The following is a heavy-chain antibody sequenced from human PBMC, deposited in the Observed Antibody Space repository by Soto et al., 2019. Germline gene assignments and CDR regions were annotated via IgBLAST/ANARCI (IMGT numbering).Heavy chain of an antibody. Sequence: QVQLVESGGGVVQPGRSLRLSCAASGFTFSSYGMHWVRQAPGKGLEWVAVIWYDGSNKYYADSVKGRFTISRDNSKKPLYLQMNSLRAEDTAVYYCARDLRGRVWWELLFNGMDFWGQGPTVTVSS. J-gene: IGHJ6*02. CDR1: GFTFSSYG. V-gene: IGHV3-33*01. CDR2: IWYDGSNK. D-gene: IGHD1-26*01. CDR3: ARDLRGRVWWELLFNGMDF.